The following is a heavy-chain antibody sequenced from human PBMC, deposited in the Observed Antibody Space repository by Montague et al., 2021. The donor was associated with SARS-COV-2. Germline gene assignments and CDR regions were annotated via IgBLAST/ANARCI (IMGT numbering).Heavy chain of an antibody. Sequence: SETLSLTCTVSGGSISSSSYYWGWLRQPPGKGLEWIGSIYYSGSTYYNPSLKSRVTISVDTSKNQFSLKLNSVTAADTAVYFCAREMGDDRIGYHPRGWFDHGGQGNLVTV. CDR2: IYYSGST. J-gene: IGHJ5*02. CDR3: AREMGDDRIGYHPRGWFDH. D-gene: IGHD3-22*01. CDR1: GGSISSSSYY. V-gene: IGHV4-39*07.